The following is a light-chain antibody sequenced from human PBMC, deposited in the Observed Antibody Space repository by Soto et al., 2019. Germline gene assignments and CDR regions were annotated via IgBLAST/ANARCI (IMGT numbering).Light chain of an antibody. Sequence: EIVLTQSPATLSLSPGERVSLSCRASQSVNTYFAWYQQKPGQAPRLLIYDASIIATGIPARFSGSGSGTDFTLTISSLEPEDFAIYYCQQRSSWPLTFGHGTRVEI. J-gene: IGKJ1*01. CDR2: DAS. V-gene: IGKV3-11*01. CDR1: QSVNTY. CDR3: QQRSSWPLT.